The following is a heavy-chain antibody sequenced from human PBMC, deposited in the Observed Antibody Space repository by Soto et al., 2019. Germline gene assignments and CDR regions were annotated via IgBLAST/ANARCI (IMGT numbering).Heavy chain of an antibody. V-gene: IGHV1-18*01. CDR3: ARDLWDIVVVPAAFAPFDY. J-gene: IGHJ4*02. D-gene: IGHD2-2*01. CDR2: ISAYNGNT. CDR1: GYTFTRYG. Sequence: ASVKVSCKASGYTFTRYGISWVRQAPGQGLEWMGWISAYNGNTNYAQKLQGRVTMTTDTSTSTAYMELRSLRSDDTAVYYRARDLWDIVVVPAAFAPFDYWGQGTLVTV.